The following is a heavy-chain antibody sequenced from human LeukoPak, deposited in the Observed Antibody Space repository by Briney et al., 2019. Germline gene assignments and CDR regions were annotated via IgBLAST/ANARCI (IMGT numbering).Heavy chain of an antibody. D-gene: IGHD2-21*02. CDR1: GFTFSTYW. CDR2: IKQDGSEK. Sequence: GGSLRLSCAASGFTFSTYWMSWVRQAPGKGLEWVANIKQDGSEKYYVDSVKGRFTISRDNAKNSLYLQMNILRPEDTAVYYCARENSYALPYPLDYWGQGTLVTVSS. J-gene: IGHJ4*02. CDR3: ARENSYALPYPLDY. V-gene: IGHV3-7*01.